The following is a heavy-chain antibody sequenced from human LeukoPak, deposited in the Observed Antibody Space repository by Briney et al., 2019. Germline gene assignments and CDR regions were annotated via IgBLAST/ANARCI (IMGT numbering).Heavy chain of an antibody. J-gene: IGHJ2*01. CDR3: ARALAYCGGDCRYTFDL. CDR2: IYASGST. D-gene: IGHD2-21*02. Sequence: SETLSLTCTVSGASITSYYWSWIRQPAGKGLEWIGRIYASGSTTYNPSLKSRVTMAVDTSKTQFSLKLSSVTAADTAVYYCARALAYCGGDCRYTFDLWGRGTLVTVSS. V-gene: IGHV4-4*07. CDR1: GASITSYY.